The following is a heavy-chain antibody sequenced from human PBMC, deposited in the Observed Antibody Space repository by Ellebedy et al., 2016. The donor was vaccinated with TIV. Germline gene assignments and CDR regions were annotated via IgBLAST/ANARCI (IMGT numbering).Heavy chain of an antibody. Sequence: GESLKISCAASGFTFSRYAMSWVRQAPGKGLEWVSTISHTGSRTYYANSVEGRFIISRDNSKRTLYLQMNSLRAEDTAVYYCAKGRGGGSGSSAPRYYFDSWGLGTLVTVSS. V-gene: IGHV3-23*01. J-gene: IGHJ4*02. CDR2: ISHTGSRT. D-gene: IGHD6-19*01. CDR3: AKGRGGGSGSSAPRYYFDS. CDR1: GFTFSRYA.